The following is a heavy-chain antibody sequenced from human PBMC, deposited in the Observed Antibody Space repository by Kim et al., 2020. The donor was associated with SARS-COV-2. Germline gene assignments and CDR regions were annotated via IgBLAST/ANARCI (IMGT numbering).Heavy chain of an antibody. J-gene: IGHJ4*02. V-gene: IGHV3-64*02. CDR1: GFPFSTYA. D-gene: IGHD2-21*02. CDR3: ARVVHNSYSDCYFFDY. CDR2: ISTNGDRT. Sequence: GGSLRLSCAASGFPFSTYAMQWVRQAPGKGLEYVSAISTNGDRTNYADSVKGRFTVSRDNSKNTLYLQMGSLRPEDMAVYYCARVVHNSYSDCYFFDYWGQGTLVTVSS.